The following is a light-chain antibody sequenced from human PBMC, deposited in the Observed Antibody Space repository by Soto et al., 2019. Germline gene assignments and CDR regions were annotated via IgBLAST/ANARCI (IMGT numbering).Light chain of an antibody. J-gene: IGLJ1*01. V-gene: IGLV1-51*01. Sequence: QSVLTQPPSVSAAPGQKVTISCSGSSSNIGNNYVSWYQQLPGTAPKLLIYDNNKRPSGIPDRFSGSKSGTSATLGITGLQTGDEADYYCGTWDSSLSAGVFGNGTKVTV. CDR3: GTWDSSLSAGV. CDR2: DNN. CDR1: SSNIGNNY.